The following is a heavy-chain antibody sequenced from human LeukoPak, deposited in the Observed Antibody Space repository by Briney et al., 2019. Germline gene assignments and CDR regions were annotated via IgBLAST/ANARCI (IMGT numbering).Heavy chain of an antibody. CDR3: ARLEYYDFWSGYFDY. V-gene: IGHV4-39*01. CDR1: GGSISSSSYY. Sequence: KPSETLSLTCTVSGGSISSSSYYWRWIRQPPGKGLEWIGSIYYSGSTYYNPSLKSRVTISVDTSKNQFSLKLSSVTAADTAVYYCARLEYYDFWSGYFDYWGQGTLVTVSS. J-gene: IGHJ4*02. D-gene: IGHD3-3*01. CDR2: IYYSGST.